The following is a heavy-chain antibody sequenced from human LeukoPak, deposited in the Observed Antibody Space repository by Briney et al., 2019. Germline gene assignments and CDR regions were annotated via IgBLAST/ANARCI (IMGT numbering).Heavy chain of an antibody. V-gene: IGHV4-59*01. CDR1: GGSISSYY. Sequence: SETLSLTCTVSGGSISSYYWSWIRQPPGKGLEWIGYIYYSGSTNYNPSLKSRVTISVDTSKNQFSLKLSSVTAADTAVYYCARHDTAMLTSLGYWGQGTLVTVSS. J-gene: IGHJ4*02. CDR2: IYYSGST. CDR3: ARHDTAMLTSLGY. D-gene: IGHD5-18*01.